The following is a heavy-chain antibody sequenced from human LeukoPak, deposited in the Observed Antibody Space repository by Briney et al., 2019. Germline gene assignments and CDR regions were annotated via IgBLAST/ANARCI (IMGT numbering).Heavy chain of an antibody. CDR1: GGSISSGDYY. Sequence: QTSQTLSLTCTVSGGSISSGDYYWSWIRQPPGKGLEWIGYIYYRGSTYYNPSLKSRVTISVDTSKNQFSLKLSSVTAADTAVYYCARDGWFGELFWFDPWGQGTLVTVSS. CDR3: ARDGWFGELFWFDP. V-gene: IGHV4-30-4*01. CDR2: IYYRGST. D-gene: IGHD3-10*01. J-gene: IGHJ5*02.